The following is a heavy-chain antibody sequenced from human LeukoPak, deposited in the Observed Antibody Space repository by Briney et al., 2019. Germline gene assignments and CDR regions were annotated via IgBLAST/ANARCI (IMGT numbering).Heavy chain of an antibody. J-gene: IGHJ6*03. D-gene: IGHD2/OR15-2a*01. CDR1: GFTFAKFA. CDR3: AKEGILFYYYFMDV. Sequence: GESLRLSCAISGFTFAKFAMSWVRQAPGKGLEWVSTISGSGIVTYYADSVKGRFTISRDKSKNTLYLQMNSLRAEDTAVYYCAKEGILFYYYFMDVWGKGTTVTVSS. V-gene: IGHV3-23*01. CDR2: ISGSGIVT.